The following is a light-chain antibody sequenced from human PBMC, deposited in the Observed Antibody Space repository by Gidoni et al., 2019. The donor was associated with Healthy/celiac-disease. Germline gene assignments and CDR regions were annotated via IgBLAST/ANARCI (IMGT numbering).Light chain of an antibody. V-gene: IGKV4-1*01. J-gene: IGKJ1*01. Sequence: DIVMTQSPDSLALSLGERATINCKSSQSVLYSSNNKNYLAWYPQKPGQPPKLLIYWASTRESGVPDRFSGSGCGTDFTLTRSSLQAEDVAVYYCQQYYSTPQTFGQGTKVEIK. CDR3: QQYYSTPQT. CDR1: QSVLYSSNNKNY. CDR2: WAS.